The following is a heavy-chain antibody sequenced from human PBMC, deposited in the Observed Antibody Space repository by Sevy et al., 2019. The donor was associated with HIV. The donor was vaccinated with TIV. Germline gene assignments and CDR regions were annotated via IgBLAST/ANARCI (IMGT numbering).Heavy chain of an antibody. CDR3: TRSITGGSSWQFDS. CDR2: TYYMSKWYD. CDR1: GDSVSSNSAT. J-gene: IGHJ4*02. D-gene: IGHD6-13*01. V-gene: IGHV6-1*01. Sequence: SQTLSLTCAISGDSVSSNSATWNWIRQSPSRGLEWLGRTYYMSKWYDDYSVSVKSRITINPDTSKNQFSLQLKSVIPEVTAMYYCTRSITGGSSWQFDSWGQGTLVTVSS.